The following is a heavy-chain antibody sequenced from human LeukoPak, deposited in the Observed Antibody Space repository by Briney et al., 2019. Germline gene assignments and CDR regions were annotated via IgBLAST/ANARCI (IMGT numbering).Heavy chain of an antibody. J-gene: IGHJ3*02. D-gene: IGHD3-3*01. CDR3: ARRVSSSEWLRRHDAFAI. CDR2: IYYRGST. CDR1: GGSSSGYD. V-gene: IGHV4-59*08. Sequence: SETLSLTCAVYGGSSSGYDWSWIRQPPAQGLEWIGHIYYRGSTDYNPSLKSRVTLSVDTSKNMVSLNLSSVTAADTAVHYCARRVSSSEWLRRHDAFAIWGQGTMVTVSS.